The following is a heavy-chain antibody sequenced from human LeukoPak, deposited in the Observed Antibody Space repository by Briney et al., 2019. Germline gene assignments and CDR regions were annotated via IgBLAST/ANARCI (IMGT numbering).Heavy chain of an antibody. D-gene: IGHD3-10*01. CDR1: GFTFSSYA. CDR2: ISGSPGST. CDR3: ARVYQGVSLFDGIDY. Sequence: GGSLRLSCAASGFTFSSYAMSWVRQAPGKGLEWVSAISGSPGSTYYADSVKGRFTISRDNAKKSLYLQMNSLRAEDTAVYYCARVYQGVSLFDGIDYWGQGTLVTVSS. J-gene: IGHJ4*02. V-gene: IGHV3-23*01.